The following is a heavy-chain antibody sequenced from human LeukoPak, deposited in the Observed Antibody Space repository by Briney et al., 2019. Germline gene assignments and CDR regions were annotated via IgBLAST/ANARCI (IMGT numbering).Heavy chain of an antibody. D-gene: IGHD6-13*01. CDR2: IKSKTDGGTT. CDR1: GFTVSSNY. J-gene: IGHJ4*02. CDR3: TTDGRSEGQDYPHYSSSWYLNLYYFDY. V-gene: IGHV3-15*01. Sequence: PGGSLRLSCAASGFTVSSNYMSWVRQAPGKGLEWVGRIKSKTDGGTTDYAAPVKGRFTISRDDSKNTLYLQMNSLKTEDTAVYYCTTDGRSEGQDYPHYSSSWYLNLYYFDYWGQGTLVTVSS.